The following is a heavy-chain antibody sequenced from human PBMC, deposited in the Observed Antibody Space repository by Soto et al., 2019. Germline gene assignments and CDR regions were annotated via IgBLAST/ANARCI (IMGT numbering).Heavy chain of an antibody. D-gene: IGHD7-27*01. CDR1: GGTFSSYA. CDR3: ARKLTGDRGSDY. Sequence: GASVKVSCKASGGTFSSYAISWVRQAPGQGLEWMGGIIPILGTANYAQKFQGRVTITADESTSTAYMELSSLRSEDTAVYYCARKLTGDRGSDYWGQGTLVTVSS. V-gene: IGHV1-69*13. CDR2: IIPILGTA. J-gene: IGHJ4*02.